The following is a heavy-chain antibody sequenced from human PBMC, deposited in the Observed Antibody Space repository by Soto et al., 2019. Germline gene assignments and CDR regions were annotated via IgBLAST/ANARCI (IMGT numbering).Heavy chain of an antibody. V-gene: IGHV4-30-4*01. CDR1: GGSISNADYY. CDR2: IYYSGSS. D-gene: IGHD5-12*01. J-gene: IGHJ6*02. Sequence: QVQLQESGPGLVKPSQTLSLTCTVSGGSISNADYYWSWVRQPQGKGLEWIGYIYYSGSSFFNPSLKCRVTMSKDTSKTQFSLRLTSVTAADTAVYYCARAIVVTVGGMDVWGRGTTVTVSS. CDR3: ARAIVVTVGGMDV.